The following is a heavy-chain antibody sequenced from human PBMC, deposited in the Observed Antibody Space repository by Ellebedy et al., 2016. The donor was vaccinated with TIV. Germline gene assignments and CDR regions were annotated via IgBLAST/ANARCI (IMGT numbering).Heavy chain of an antibody. Sequence: MPSETLSLTCTVSGGSISSSSYYWGWLLQPPGKGREWIGRIYYSGSTYYNPSPKSRVTISVDTSKNQFSLKLSSVTAADTAVYYCSRATGGQWLDDYWGQGTLVTVSS. CDR2: IYYSGST. V-gene: IGHV4-39*01. D-gene: IGHD6-19*01. CDR3: SRATGGQWLDDY. CDR1: GGSISSSSYY. J-gene: IGHJ4*02.